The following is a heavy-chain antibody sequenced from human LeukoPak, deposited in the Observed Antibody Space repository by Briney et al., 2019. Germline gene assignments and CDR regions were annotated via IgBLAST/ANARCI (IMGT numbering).Heavy chain of an antibody. Sequence: NSSETLSLTCTVSGGSISSYYWSWIRQPAGKGLEWIGRIHTSGSTNYNPSLKSRVTMSVDTSKNQFSLKLSSVTAADTAVYYCARDRYYYDSSGYLYFDYWGQGTLVTVSS. CDR1: GGSISSYY. D-gene: IGHD3-22*01. CDR3: ARDRYYYDSSGYLYFDY. CDR2: IHTSGST. J-gene: IGHJ4*02. V-gene: IGHV4-4*07.